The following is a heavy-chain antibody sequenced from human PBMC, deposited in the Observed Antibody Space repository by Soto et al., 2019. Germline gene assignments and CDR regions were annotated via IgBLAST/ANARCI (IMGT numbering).Heavy chain of an antibody. CDR2: IFYSGST. D-gene: IGHD3-9*01. CDR1: GGSISSTSYY. V-gene: IGHV4-39*01. CDR3: ARMGLDDTLTGYYFDH. J-gene: IGHJ4*02. Sequence: SVTLSLTCTVSGGSISSTSYYWGWVRQPPGKGLEWIGGIFYSGSTYYNPSLKSRVTISVDTSKNQFSLKLSSVTAADTAVYYCARMGLDDTLTGYYFDHWGQGSLVTVSS.